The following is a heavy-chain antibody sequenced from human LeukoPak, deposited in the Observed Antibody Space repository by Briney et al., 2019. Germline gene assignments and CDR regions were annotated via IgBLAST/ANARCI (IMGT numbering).Heavy chain of an antibody. CDR3: ARLRAGDYFDY. J-gene: IGHJ4*02. CDR1: GFTFSSYW. V-gene: IGHV3-7*04. CDR2: IKEDGSEK. Sequence: GGSLRLSCAASGFTFSSYWMSWVRQAPGKGLEWVANIKEDGSEKYYVDSVKGRLTISRDTAKSSLYLQMNSLRAEDTAVYYCARLRAGDYFDYWGQGALVTVSS. D-gene: IGHD6-19*01.